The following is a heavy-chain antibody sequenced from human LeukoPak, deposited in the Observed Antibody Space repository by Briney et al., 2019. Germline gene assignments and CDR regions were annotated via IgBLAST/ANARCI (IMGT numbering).Heavy chain of an antibody. Sequence: PGGSLRLSCAASGFTVSSNYMSWVRQAPGKGLEWVSVIYSDGSTYYADSVKGRFTISRDNSKNTLYLQMNSLRAEDTAVYYCARDSRSLGMDVWGQGTTVTVSS. V-gene: IGHV3-53*01. CDR1: GFTVSSNY. J-gene: IGHJ6*02. CDR2: IYSDGST. CDR3: ARDSRSLGMDV. D-gene: IGHD1-26*01.